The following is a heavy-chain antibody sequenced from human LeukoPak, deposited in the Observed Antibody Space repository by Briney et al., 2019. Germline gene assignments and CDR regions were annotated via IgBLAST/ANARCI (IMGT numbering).Heavy chain of an antibody. J-gene: IGHJ6*03. D-gene: IGHD4-17*01. CDR3: AKSYGAYYYMDV. V-gene: IGHV3-9*01. CDR1: GFTFDDYA. CDR2: ISWNSGSI. Sequence: GGSLRLSCAASGFTFDDYAMHWVRQAPGKGLEWVSGISWNSGSIGYADSVKGRFTISRDNAKNSLYLQMNSLRAEDTALYYCAKSYGAYYYMDVWGKGTTVTVSS.